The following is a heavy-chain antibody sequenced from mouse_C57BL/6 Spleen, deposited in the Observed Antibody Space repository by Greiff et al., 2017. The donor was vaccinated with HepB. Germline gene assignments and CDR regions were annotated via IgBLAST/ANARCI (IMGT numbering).Heavy chain of an antibody. J-gene: IGHJ2*01. Sequence: QVQLQQPGAELVRPGSSVKLSCKASGYTFTSYWMHWVKQRPIQGLEWIGNIDPSDSETHYTQKFKDKATLTVEKSSSTAYMQLSSLTSEDSAVYYCARGTTVVGDWGQGTTLTVSS. CDR1: GYTFTSYW. D-gene: IGHD1-1*01. CDR2: IDPSDSET. V-gene: IGHV1-52*01. CDR3: ARGTTVVGD.